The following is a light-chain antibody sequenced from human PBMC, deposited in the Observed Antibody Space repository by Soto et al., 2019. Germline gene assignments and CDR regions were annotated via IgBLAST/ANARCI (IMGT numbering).Light chain of an antibody. CDR1: HSIGNW. CDR3: QKYNSWT. CDR2: DTS. J-gene: IGKJ1*01. V-gene: IGKV1-5*02. Sequence: DIQLTQSPSTQASSVVYIFTIICRASHSIGNWVAWYQQKPGKAPKLLIYDTSTLESGVPSRFSGSASGTEFILTISSLKPDDFATYYCQKYNSWTFGQGTKVDIK.